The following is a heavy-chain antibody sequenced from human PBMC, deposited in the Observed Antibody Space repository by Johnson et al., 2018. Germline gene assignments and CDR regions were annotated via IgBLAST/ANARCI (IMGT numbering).Heavy chain of an antibody. CDR2: IYSGGST. J-gene: IGHJ1*01. D-gene: IGHD4-23*01. Sequence: VQLVESGGGLIQPGGSLRLSCAASGFTVSSNYMSWVRQAPGKGLEWVSVIYSGGSTYYADSVKGRFTISRDNSKNTLYLQMNSLRAEDTAGYYCARGPATVVTPEYFQHWGQGTLVTVSS. V-gene: IGHV3-66*03. CDR3: ARGPATVVTPEYFQH. CDR1: GFTVSSNY.